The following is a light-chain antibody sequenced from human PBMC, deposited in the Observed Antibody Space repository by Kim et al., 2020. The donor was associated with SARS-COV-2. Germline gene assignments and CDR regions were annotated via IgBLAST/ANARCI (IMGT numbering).Light chain of an antibody. CDR1: KLGDKY. CDR2: QDN. Sequence: SYELTQPTSVSVSPGQTASITCSGDKLGDKYACWYQQKPGQSPVLVIYQDNKRPSGIPERFSGSNSGNTATLTISGTQAMDEADYYCQAWDSSTAWVFGG. V-gene: IGLV3-1*01. J-gene: IGLJ3*02. CDR3: QAWDSSTAWV.